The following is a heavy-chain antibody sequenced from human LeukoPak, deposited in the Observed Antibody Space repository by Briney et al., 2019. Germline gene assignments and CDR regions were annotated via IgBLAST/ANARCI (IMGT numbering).Heavy chain of an antibody. D-gene: IGHD2-15*01. CDR2: IYYSGST. CDR1: GGSISSSSYY. V-gene: IGHV4-39*07. CDR3: ARGRAILTPWWFDY. J-gene: IGHJ4*02. Sequence: PSETLSLTCTVSGGSISSSSYYWGWIRQPPGKGLEWIGSIYYSGSTYYNPSLKSRVTVSVDTSNNQFSLKLSSVTAADTAVYYCARGRAILTPWWFDYWGQGTLVTVSS.